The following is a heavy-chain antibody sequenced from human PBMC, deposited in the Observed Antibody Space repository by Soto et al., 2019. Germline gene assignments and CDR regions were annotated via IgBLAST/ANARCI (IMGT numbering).Heavy chain of an antibody. CDR1: VGTVSRSG. D-gene: IGHD2-2*01. CDR3: ALGDCSSTSCLIYY. V-gene: IGHV1-69*13. Sequence: GAAVKASSEGSVGTVSRSGIGSGRPAPGKGLEWMGGIIPIFGTANYAQKFQGRVTITADESTSTAYMELSSLRSEDTAVYYCALGDCSSTSCLIYYWGQGTLVTVSS. CDR2: IIPIFGTA. J-gene: IGHJ4*02.